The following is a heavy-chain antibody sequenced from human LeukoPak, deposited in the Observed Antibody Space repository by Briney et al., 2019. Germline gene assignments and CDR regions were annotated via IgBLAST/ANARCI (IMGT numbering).Heavy chain of an antibody. V-gene: IGHV3-21*04. J-gene: IGHJ4*02. CDR2: FTSMSRTI. D-gene: IGHD3-10*01. CDR3: ARVYYGSGSPRHFDY. Sequence: GGSLRLSCAASGFTFSRYSMTWVRQAPGKGLEWVSSFTSMSRTIYYADSVKGRFTISGDDAKESLYLQMNSLRAEDTAVYYCARVYYGSGSPRHFDYWGQGTLVTVSS. CDR1: GFTFSRYS.